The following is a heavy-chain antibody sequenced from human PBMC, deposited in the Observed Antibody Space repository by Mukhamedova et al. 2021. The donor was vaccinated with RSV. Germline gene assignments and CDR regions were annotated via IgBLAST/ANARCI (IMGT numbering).Heavy chain of an antibody. CDR2: IYSGGST. J-gene: IGHJ3*02. D-gene: IGHD4-17*01. CDR3: ARRLDYGDYGDAFDI. V-gene: IGHV3-53*04. Sequence: VRQAPGKGLEWVSVIYSGGSTYYADFVKGRFTISRHNSKNTLYLQMNSLRAEDTAVYYCARRLDYGDYGDAFDIWGQGTMVTVSS.